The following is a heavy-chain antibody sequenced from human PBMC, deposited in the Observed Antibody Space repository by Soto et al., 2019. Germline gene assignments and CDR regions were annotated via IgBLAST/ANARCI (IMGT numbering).Heavy chain of an antibody. CDR1: GFTFSSYS. CDR2: ISSSSSYI. D-gene: IGHD3-10*01. V-gene: IGHV3-21*01. J-gene: IGHJ6*02. Sequence: GGSLRLSCAASGFTFSSYSMNWVRQAPGKGLEWVSSISSSSSYIYYADSVKGRFTISRDNAKNSLYLQMNSLRAEDTAVYYCARDPWFGDYGMDVWGQGTTVTVSS. CDR3: ARDPWFGDYGMDV.